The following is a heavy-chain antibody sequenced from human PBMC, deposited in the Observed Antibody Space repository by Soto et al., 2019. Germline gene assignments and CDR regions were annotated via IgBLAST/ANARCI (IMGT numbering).Heavy chain of an antibody. V-gene: IGHV3-23*01. D-gene: IGHD3-3*01. CDR3: AKLGPMYYDFGYFDY. J-gene: IGHJ4*02. CDR2: ISSSGGTT. Sequence: VGSLRLSCATSGFNFNNYAMSWVRQAPGERLEWVSFISSSGGTTYYADSVKGRFTISRDNSKNTLYLQMNSLRAEDTAVYYCAKLGPMYYDFGYFDYWGQGTLVTVSS. CDR1: GFNFNNYA.